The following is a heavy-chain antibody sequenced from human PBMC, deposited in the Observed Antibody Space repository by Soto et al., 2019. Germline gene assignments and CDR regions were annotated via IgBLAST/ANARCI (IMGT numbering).Heavy chain of an antibody. CDR1: GGSISSGAYY. V-gene: IGHV4-31*03. CDR3: GKKSTYAPPLTCFDP. J-gene: IGHJ5*02. D-gene: IGHD2-2*01. Sequence: KPSETLSLTCTVSGGSISSGAYYWSWIRQHPGKGLEWIGYISYSGTTYYNPSLKSRVIVSVDTSKNQFSLTLSSVTAADTALYFCGKKSTYAPPLTCFDPGGQEPLLTFPS. CDR2: ISYSGTT.